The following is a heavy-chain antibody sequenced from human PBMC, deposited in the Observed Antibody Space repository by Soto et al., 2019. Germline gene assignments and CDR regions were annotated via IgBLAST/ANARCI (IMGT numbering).Heavy chain of an antibody. CDR2: IWYDGSNK. Sequence: QVQLVESGGGVVQPGRSLRLSCAASGFTFSSYGMHWVRQAPGKGLEWVAVIWYDGSNKYYADYVKGRFTISRDKSKNTLYLQMNSLRAEDTAVYYCARTASAAPYYFDSWGQGTLVTVSS. CDR1: GFTFSSYG. J-gene: IGHJ4*02. D-gene: IGHD2-2*01. V-gene: IGHV3-33*01. CDR3: ARTASAAPYYFDS.